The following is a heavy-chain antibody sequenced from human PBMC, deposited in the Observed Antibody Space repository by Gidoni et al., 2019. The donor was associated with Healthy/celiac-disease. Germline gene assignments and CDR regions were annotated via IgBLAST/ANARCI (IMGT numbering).Heavy chain of an antibody. CDR3: ARAVGSSWYRY. Sequence: QVQLVQSGAEVKKPGASVKVSCKASGYTFTSYAMHWVRQAPGQRFEWMGWINAGNGNTKYSHKFQGRVTITRDTSASTAYMELSSLRSEDTAVYYCARAVGSSWYRYWGQGTLVTVSS. CDR1: GYTFTSYA. J-gene: IGHJ4*02. V-gene: IGHV1-3*01. CDR2: INAGNGNT. D-gene: IGHD6-13*01.